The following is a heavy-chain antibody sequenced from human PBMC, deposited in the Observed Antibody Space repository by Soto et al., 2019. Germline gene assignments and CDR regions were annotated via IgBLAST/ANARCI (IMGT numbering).Heavy chain of an antibody. CDR3: AKAQLTMIVVFTLYFDY. Sequence: GGSLRLSCAASGFTFSSYAMSWVRQAPGKGLEWVSAISGSGGSTYYADSVKGRFTISRDNSKNTLYLHMNSLRAEDTAVYYCAKAQLTMIVVFTLYFDYWGQGTLVTVSS. J-gene: IGHJ4*02. CDR1: GFTFSSYA. V-gene: IGHV3-23*01. D-gene: IGHD3-22*01. CDR2: ISGSGGST.